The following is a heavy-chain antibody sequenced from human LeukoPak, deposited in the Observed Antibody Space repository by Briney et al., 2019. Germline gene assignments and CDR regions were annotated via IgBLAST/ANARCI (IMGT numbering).Heavy chain of an antibody. V-gene: IGHV1-18*01. CDR2: ISAYNGNT. CDR1: GYTFTSYG. Sequence: GASVKVSCKASGYTFTSYGISWVRQAPGQGLEWMGWISAYNGNTNYAQKLQGRVTMTTDTSTSTAYMELRSLRSDDTAVYYCARDVYDFWSIGEPRYMDVWGKGTTVTVSS. D-gene: IGHD3-3*01. CDR3: ARDVYDFWSIGEPRYMDV. J-gene: IGHJ6*03.